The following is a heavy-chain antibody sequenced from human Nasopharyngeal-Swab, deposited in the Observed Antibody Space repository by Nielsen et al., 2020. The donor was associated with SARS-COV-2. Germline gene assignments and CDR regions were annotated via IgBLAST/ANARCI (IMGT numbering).Heavy chain of an antibody. J-gene: IGHJ5*02. CDR3: ARPLSRDSTWTTEANWFDP. D-gene: IGHD6-13*01. CDR1: VFSFSTHA. Sequence: SLQISCAASVFSFSTHAMTWIRPTPGKGLEWVSPITDTGDTPYYADSVKGRFTISRDNSEHTVYLQMNSLRAEDTALYHCARPLSRDSTWTTEANWFDPWGQGTLVTVSS. V-gene: IGHV3-23*01. CDR2: ITDTGDTP.